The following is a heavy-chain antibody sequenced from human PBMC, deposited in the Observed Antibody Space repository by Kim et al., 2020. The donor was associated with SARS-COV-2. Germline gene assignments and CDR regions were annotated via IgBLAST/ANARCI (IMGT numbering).Heavy chain of an antibody. CDR3: ARDTPLQYYYGSGGDYYFCKAV. Sequence: GGSLRLSCVGSEFTFSRYWMSWVRQAPGKGLEWVANINEDGSEEYYMDSVKGRFTISRDNTKNSSYLQMNSLRAEDMAVYYCARDTPLQYYYGSGGDYYFCKAVWGQGTTVTVS. J-gene: IGHJ6*02. D-gene: IGHD3-10*01. CDR1: EFTFSRYW. V-gene: IGHV3-7*01. CDR2: INEDGSEE.